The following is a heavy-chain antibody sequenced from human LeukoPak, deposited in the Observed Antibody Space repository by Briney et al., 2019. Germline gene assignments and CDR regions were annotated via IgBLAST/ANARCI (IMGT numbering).Heavy chain of an antibody. CDR3: ARANMVRGVGLFFDRNWFDP. V-gene: IGHV1-2*02. J-gene: IGHJ5*02. CDR2: INPNSGGT. Sequence: ASVKVSCKASGYTFTGYYMHWVRQAPGRGLEWMGWINPNSGGTNYAQKFQGRVTMTRDTSISTAYMELSRLRSDDTAVYYCARANMVRGVGLFFDRNWFDPWGQGTLVTVSS. D-gene: IGHD3-10*01. CDR1: GYTFTGYY.